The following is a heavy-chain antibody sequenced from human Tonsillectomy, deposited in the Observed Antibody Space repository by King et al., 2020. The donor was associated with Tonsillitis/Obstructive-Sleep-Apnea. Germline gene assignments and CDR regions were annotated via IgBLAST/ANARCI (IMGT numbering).Heavy chain of an antibody. Sequence: VQLQESGPGLVKPSETLSLTCTVSGGSITSNYWSWIRQPPGKGLAWIGYISDSGSTNYNPSLKSRVTISADTSKNQFSLKVSSVTAADTALYYCARVREGEGSSPRGYYYYYFMDVWGKGTTVTVSS. V-gene: IGHV4-59*01. CDR2: ISDSGST. CDR3: ARVREGEGSSPRGYYYYYFMDV. J-gene: IGHJ6*03. CDR1: GGSITSNY. D-gene: IGHD6-6*01.